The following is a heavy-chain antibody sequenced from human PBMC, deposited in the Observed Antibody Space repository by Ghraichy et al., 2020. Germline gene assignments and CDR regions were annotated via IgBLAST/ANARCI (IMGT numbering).Heavy chain of an antibody. Sequence: SVKVSCKASGGTFSSYAISWVRQAPGQGLEWMGGIIPIFGTANYAQKFQGRVTITADESTSTAYMELSSLRSEDTAVYYCARFDIVVVPAAILRYGMDVWGQGTTVTVSS. CDR1: GGTFSSYA. J-gene: IGHJ6*02. CDR2: IIPIFGTA. D-gene: IGHD2-2*01. V-gene: IGHV1-69*13. CDR3: ARFDIVVVPAAILRYGMDV.